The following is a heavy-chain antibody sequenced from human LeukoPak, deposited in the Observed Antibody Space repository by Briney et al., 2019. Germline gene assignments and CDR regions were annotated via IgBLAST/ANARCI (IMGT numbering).Heavy chain of an antibody. CDR3: ARGRWSGVRGVTMFDY. CDR1: GYTFTGYY. J-gene: IGHJ4*02. D-gene: IGHD3-10*01. V-gene: IGHV1-2*02. CDR2: INPNSGGT. Sequence: GASVTVSCKASGYTFTGYYMHWVRQAPGQGLEWMGWINPNSGGTNYAQKFQGRVTITRDTSISTAYMELSRLRSDDTAVYYCARGRWSGVRGVTMFDYWGQGTLVTVSS.